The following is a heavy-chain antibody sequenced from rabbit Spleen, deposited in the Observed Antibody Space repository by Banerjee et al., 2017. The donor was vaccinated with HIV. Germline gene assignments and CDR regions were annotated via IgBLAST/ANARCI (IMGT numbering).Heavy chain of an antibody. D-gene: IGHD1-1*01. Sequence: QLKESGGGLVQPGGSLKLSCKGSGFDFSTYYMSWVHQAPGKGLEWIGYIDPFFGTTYYASWVNGRFTISSHNAQNTLYLQLNSLTAADTATYFCVRGASSSGYYSLWGPGTLVTVS. CDR1: GFDFSTYY. CDR2: IDPFFGTT. J-gene: IGHJ4*01. CDR3: VRGASSSGYYSL. V-gene: IGHV1S7*01.